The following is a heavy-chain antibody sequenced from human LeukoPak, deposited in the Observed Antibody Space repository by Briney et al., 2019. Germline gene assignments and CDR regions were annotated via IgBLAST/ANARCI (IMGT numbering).Heavy chain of an antibody. CDR1: GGTFSSYA. V-gene: IGHV1-69*04. D-gene: IGHD4-17*01. J-gene: IGHJ3*02. CDR3: ARFGSPSGGDYVAGAFDI. CDR2: IIPILGIA. Sequence: ASVKVSCKASGGTFSSYAISWVRQAPGQGLEWMGRIIPILGIANYAQRFQGRVTITADKSTSTAYMELSSLRSEDTAVYYCARFGSPSGGDYVAGAFDIWGQGTMVTVSS.